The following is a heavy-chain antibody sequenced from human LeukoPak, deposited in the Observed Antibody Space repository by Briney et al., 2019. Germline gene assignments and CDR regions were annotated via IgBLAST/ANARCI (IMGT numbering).Heavy chain of an antibody. D-gene: IGHD6-13*01. CDR1: GFTFSSYW. CDR2: IKQDGSAK. V-gene: IGHV3-7*04. J-gene: IGHJ1*01. Sequence: AGGSLRLSCAASGFTFSSYWMSWVRQAPGKGPEWVANIKQDGSAKYYVDSVKGRFTISRDNAKDSLYLQMNSLRAEDTAVYYCASDRPSSSSSLFHQWGQGTLVTVSS. CDR3: ASDRPSSSSSLFHQ.